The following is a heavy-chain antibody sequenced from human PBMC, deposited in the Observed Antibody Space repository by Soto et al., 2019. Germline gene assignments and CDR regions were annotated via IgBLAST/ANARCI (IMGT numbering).Heavy chain of an antibody. CDR1: GFTFSSYE. D-gene: IGHD6-19*01. Sequence: EVQLVESGGGLVQPGGSLRLSCAASGFTFSSYEMNWVRQAPGKGLEGVSYISSSGSTIYYADSVKGRFTISRDNAKNSLYLQMNSLRAEDTAVYYCARASGYSSGWSGWGQGTLVTVSS. CDR2: ISSSGSTI. V-gene: IGHV3-48*03. J-gene: IGHJ4*02. CDR3: ARASGYSSGWSG.